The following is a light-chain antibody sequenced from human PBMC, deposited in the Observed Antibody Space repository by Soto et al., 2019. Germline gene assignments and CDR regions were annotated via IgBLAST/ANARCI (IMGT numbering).Light chain of an antibody. CDR2: GAS. J-gene: IGKJ4*01. CDR1: QAVATS. V-gene: IGKV3D-15*03. CDR3: QHYNGSPL. Sequence: EIVMTQSPAALSLSPGERVTLSCRASQAVATSLAWYQLRPGQAPRLLIYGASIRATGVPDRFSGSGSGTEFPLTISILLYEVSAIYFRQHYNGSPLFGGGTKVEIK.